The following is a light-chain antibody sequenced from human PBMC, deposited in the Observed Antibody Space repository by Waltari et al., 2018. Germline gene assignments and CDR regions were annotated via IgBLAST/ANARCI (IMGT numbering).Light chain of an antibody. CDR1: QSISSSH. J-gene: IGKJ2*01. V-gene: IGKV3-20*01. CDR2: AAS. Sequence: EIVLTQSPGTLSLSPGERANLSCRASQSISSSHLAWYQQKPGQAPRLLIFAASSRATDIPDRFSGSGSGTDFSLTISRLEPEDFAVYYCQQYGTSPYTFGQGTKLEIK. CDR3: QQYGTSPYT.